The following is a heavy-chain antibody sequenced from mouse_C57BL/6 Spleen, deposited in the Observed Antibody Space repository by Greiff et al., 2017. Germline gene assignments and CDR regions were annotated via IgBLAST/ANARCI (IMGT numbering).Heavy chain of an antibody. V-gene: IGHV1-82*01. Sequence: QVQLKESGPELVKPGASVKISCTASGYAFSSSWMNWVKQRPGKGLVWIGRIYPGDGVTNYNGKFKGKATLTADKSASTAYMQRSSLTSEDSAVYFCAVGLSYAMDYWGQGTSVTVSS. D-gene: IGHD4-1*01. J-gene: IGHJ4*01. CDR1: GYAFSSSW. CDR2: IYPGDGVT. CDR3: AVGLSYAMDY.